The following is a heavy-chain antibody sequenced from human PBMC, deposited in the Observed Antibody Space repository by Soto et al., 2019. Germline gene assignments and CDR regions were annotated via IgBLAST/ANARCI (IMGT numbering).Heavy chain of an antibody. CDR2: INHSGST. J-gene: IGHJ4*02. CDR3: ARGRWGAARTFDY. CDR1: GGSFSGYY. Sequence: PSETLSLTCAVYGGSFSGYYWSWIRQPPGKGLEWIGEINHSGSTNYNPSLKSRVTTSVDTSKNQFSLKLSSVTAADTAVYYCARGRWGAARTFDYWGQGTLVTVSS. D-gene: IGHD6-6*01. V-gene: IGHV4-34*01.